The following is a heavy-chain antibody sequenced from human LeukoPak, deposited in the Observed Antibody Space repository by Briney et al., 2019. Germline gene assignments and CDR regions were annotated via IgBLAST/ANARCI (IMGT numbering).Heavy chain of an antibody. J-gene: IGHJ4*02. CDR2: MRQDGNEK. V-gene: IGHV3-7*01. D-gene: IGHD3-10*01. Sequence: GGSLRLSCAASGFTFNRYWMTWVRQAPGKGLEWVANMRQDGNEKYYVDSVRGRFTISRDNAKNSLYLQMNSLRAEDTAVYYCATDRRGSNDYWGQGTLVTVSS. CDR3: ATDRRGSNDY. CDR1: GFTFNRYW.